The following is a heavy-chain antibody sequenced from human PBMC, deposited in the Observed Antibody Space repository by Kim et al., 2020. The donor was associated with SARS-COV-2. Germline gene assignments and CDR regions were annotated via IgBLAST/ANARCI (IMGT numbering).Heavy chain of an antibody. Sequence: SETLSLTCAVYGGSFSGYYWSWIRQPPGKGLEWIGEINHSGSTNYNPSLKSRVTISVDTSKNQFSLKLSSVTAADTAVYYCARSGTYSYGYSPYYYYYGMDVCGQGTTVTVSS. CDR3: ARSGTYSYGYSPYYYYYGMDV. J-gene: IGHJ6*02. D-gene: IGHD5-18*01. V-gene: IGHV4-34*01. CDR1: GGSFSGYY. CDR2: INHSGST.